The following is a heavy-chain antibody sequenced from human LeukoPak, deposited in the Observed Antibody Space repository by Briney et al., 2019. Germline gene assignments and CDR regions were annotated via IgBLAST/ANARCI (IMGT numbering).Heavy chain of an antibody. V-gene: IGHV4-34*01. D-gene: IGHD3-9*01. CDR2: GSDNGGT. Sequence: PSETLSLTCAVYGGSLNGHYWSWIRQPPGKGLEWIGEGSDNGGTKFNPSLKSRVTISADTSKNQSSLKLSSVTAADTAVYYCAKNGQTGFSFDPWGQGTLVTVSS. J-gene: IGHJ5*02. CDR1: GGSLNGHY. CDR3: AKNGQTGFSFDP.